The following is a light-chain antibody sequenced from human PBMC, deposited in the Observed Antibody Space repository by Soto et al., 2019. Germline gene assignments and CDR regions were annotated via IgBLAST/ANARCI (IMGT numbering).Light chain of an antibody. Sequence: SVLTQPPSVSGAPGQRVTISCTGSSSNIGAGYDVHWYQQLPGTGPKLLISGNSNRPSGVPDRFSGSRSGTSASLAITGLQAEDEADYYCQSHDSSLSAYVFGTGTKLTVL. CDR3: QSHDSSLSAYV. V-gene: IGLV1-40*01. CDR2: GNS. CDR1: SSNIGAGYD. J-gene: IGLJ1*01.